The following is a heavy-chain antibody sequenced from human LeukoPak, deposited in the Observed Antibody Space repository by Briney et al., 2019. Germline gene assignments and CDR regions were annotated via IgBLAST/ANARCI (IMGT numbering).Heavy chain of an antibody. Sequence: GGSLRLSCADSGFTFSSYAMGWVRQAPGKGLEWVSAITASGGNTYYADSVKGRFTISRDNSKNTLYLQVNSLRAEDTAVYYCAKGNGYSYGRYYFDYWGQGTLVTVSS. V-gene: IGHV3-23*01. CDR2: ITASGGNT. CDR3: AKGNGYSYGRYYFDY. J-gene: IGHJ4*02. CDR1: GFTFSSYA. D-gene: IGHD5-18*01.